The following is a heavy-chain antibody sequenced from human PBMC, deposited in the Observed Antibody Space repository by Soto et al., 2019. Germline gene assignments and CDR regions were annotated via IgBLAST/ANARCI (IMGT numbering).Heavy chain of an antibody. D-gene: IGHD2-15*01. Sequence: GGSLRLSCAASGFTVSSNYMSWVRQAPGKGLEWISIIYSGGSTYYADSVKGRFTSSRDNSKNTLYLQMNSLRAEGTAVYYCAREGGGYCSGGSCYRNYYYYYGMDVWGQGTTVTVPS. V-gene: IGHV3-66*01. CDR1: GFTVSSNY. CDR2: IYSGGST. CDR3: AREGGGYCSGGSCYRNYYYYYGMDV. J-gene: IGHJ6*02.